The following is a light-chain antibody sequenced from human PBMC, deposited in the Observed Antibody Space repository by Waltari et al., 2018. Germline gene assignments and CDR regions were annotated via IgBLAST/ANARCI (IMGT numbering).Light chain of an antibody. J-gene: IGKJ1*01. CDR3: QQYYSTPRT. CDR1: QGISNS. CDR2: AAS. V-gene: IGKV1-NL1*01. Sequence: DIQMTQSPSSLSASVGDRVTITCRASQGISNSLTWYQQKPGKAPKLLLYAASRLESGVPSRFSGSGSGTDYTLTISSLQPEEFATYYCQQYYSTPRTFGQGTKVEIK.